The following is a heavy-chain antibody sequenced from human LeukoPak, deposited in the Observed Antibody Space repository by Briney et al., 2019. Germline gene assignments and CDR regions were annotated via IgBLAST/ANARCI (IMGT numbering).Heavy chain of an antibody. V-gene: IGHV3-21*01. CDR2: ISSSSSYI. J-gene: IGHJ4*02. CDR1: GFTFDDYA. CDR3: ARSGLDRGVIDY. D-gene: IGHD3-10*01. Sequence: PGGSLRLSCAASGFTFDDYAMHWVRQAPGKGLEWVSSISSSSSYIYYADSVKGRFTISRDNAKNSLYLQMNSLRAEDTAVYYCARSGLDRGVIDYWGQGTLVTVSS.